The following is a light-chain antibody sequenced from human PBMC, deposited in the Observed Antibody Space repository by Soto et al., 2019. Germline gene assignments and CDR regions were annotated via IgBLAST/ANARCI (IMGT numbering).Light chain of an antibody. V-gene: IGKV1-5*03. J-gene: IGKJ5*01. CDR3: QQSYSTRIT. CDR2: KAS. CDR1: QSIDSW. Sequence: DIQMTQSPSTLSASVVDRVTITCRASQSIDSWLAWYQHKPGKAPKLLIFKASTLETGVPSRFSGSGSETEFTLTISSLQPDDSATYYCQQSYSTRITFGQGTRLEIK.